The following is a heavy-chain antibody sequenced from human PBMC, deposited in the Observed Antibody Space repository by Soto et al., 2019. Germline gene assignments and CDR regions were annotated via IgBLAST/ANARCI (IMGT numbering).Heavy chain of an antibody. CDR2: LYTGTDT. D-gene: IGHD1-26*01. J-gene: IGHJ4*02. Sequence: GGSLRLSCAASGFTVSSTYLTWVRQAPGKGLEWVAILYTGTDTVYADSVKGRFTISRDSSKNTFYLQMNSLRAEDTAMYFCARSRHTGTYSGRFLDYWGQGSLVTVSS. CDR3: ARSRHTGTYSGRFLDY. V-gene: IGHV3-53*01. CDR1: GFTVSSTY.